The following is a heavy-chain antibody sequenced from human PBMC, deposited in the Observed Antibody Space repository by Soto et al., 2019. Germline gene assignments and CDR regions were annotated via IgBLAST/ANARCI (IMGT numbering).Heavy chain of an antibody. CDR3: AKSPQPHIIHN. Sequence: GASVKVSCKTSGYTFTNCGISWVRQAPGHGLEWMGWINTYNGNTHYAQNLHGRVSMTTDTSTTTAYLELGSLTSDDTAVYYCAKSPQPHIIHNWGQGTLVTVSS. CDR2: INTYNGNT. J-gene: IGHJ4*02. CDR1: GYTFTNCG. D-gene: IGHD5-18*01. V-gene: IGHV1-18*01.